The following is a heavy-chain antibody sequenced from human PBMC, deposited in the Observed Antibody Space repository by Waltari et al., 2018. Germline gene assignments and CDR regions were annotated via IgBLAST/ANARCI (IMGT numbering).Heavy chain of an antibody. D-gene: IGHD3-10*01. CDR1: GFTVSRNY. CDR3: ARGPVGSYNYYFDY. V-gene: IGHV3-53*01. Sequence: EVQRVESGGCLIQPGGSLRLSCAASGFTVSRNYMSCVRQHPGKGLDWVSVIYSGGITYYADSVKGRFTISRDNSKNTLYLQMNSLRAEDTAVYYCARGPVGSYNYYFDYWGQGTLVTVSS. CDR2: IYSGGIT. J-gene: IGHJ4*02.